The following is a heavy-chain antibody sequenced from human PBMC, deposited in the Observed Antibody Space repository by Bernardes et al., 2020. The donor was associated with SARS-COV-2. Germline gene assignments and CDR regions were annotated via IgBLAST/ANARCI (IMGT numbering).Heavy chain of an antibody. CDR1: GFTFSSYS. V-gene: IGHV3-21*01. CDR3: ARHFVAGTTYPIDY. J-gene: IGHJ4*02. Sequence: AESLSLSCAASGFTFSSYSMNWVRQAPGKGLEWVSSISSSSSYIYYADSVKGRFTISRDNAKNSLSLQMNSLRAEDTALYYCARHFVAGTTYPIDYWGPGTLVTVSS. CDR2: ISSSSSYI. D-gene: IGHD6-19*01.